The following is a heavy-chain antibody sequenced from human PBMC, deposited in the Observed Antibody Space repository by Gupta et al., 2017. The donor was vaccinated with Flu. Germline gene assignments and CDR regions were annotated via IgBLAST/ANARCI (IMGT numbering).Heavy chain of an antibody. Sequence: EVQLVESGGGLVKPGGSLRLSCAASGFTFSSYSMNWVRQAPGKGLEWVSSISSSSSYIYYADSVKGRFTNSRDNAKNSLYLQMNSLRAEDTAVYYCARDGLSYSYGSDAFDIWGQGTMVTVSS. J-gene: IGHJ3*02. D-gene: IGHD5-18*01. CDR1: GFTFSSYS. V-gene: IGHV3-21*01. CDR3: ARDGLSYSYGSDAFDI. CDR2: ISSSSSYI.